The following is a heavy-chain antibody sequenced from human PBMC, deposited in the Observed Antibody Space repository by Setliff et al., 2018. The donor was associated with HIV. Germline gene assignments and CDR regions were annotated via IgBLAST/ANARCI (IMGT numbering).Heavy chain of an antibody. CDR1: GYSISSGYY. V-gene: IGHV4-38-2*02. CDR3: ARAMRGVVVTKMYYYYGMDV. J-gene: IGHJ6*02. D-gene: IGHD2-21*02. CDR2: IYHSGST. Sequence: PSETLSLTCTVSGYSISSGYYWGWIRQPPGKGLEWIGSIYHSGSTYYNPSLKSRVTISVDTSKNQFSLKLSSVTAADTAVYYCARAMRGVVVTKMYYYYGMDVWGQGTTVTVSS.